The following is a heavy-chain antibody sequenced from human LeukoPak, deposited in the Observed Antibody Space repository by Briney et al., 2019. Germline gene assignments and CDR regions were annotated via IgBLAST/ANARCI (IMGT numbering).Heavy chain of an antibody. CDR2: INGSGGNT. J-gene: IGHJ4*02. V-gene: IGHV3-23*01. D-gene: IGHD3-3*01. Sequence: GSLRLSCGVSGLTFSNYAMSWVRQAPGKGLEWVSNINGSGGNTYYEDSVKGRFTIFRDNSKNMLYLQMNSLRAEDTAVYYCAKDLYDFWSGYYSHWGQGTLVTVSP. CDR1: GLTFSNYA. CDR3: AKDLYDFWSGYYSH.